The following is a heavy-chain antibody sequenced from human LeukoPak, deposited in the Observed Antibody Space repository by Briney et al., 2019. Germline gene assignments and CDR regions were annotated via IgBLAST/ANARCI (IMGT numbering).Heavy chain of an antibody. J-gene: IGHJ4*02. CDR2: IYTSWST. CDR3: ARVAGYYNDY. Sequence: PSQTLSLTCTVSGGSISSGSYYWRWIRQPAGKGLEWTGRIYTSWSTNYNPSLKSRVTISVNTSKNQFSLKLSSVTAADTAVYYCARVAGYYNDYWGQGTLVTVSS. D-gene: IGHD3-22*01. CDR1: GGSISSGSYY. V-gene: IGHV4-61*02.